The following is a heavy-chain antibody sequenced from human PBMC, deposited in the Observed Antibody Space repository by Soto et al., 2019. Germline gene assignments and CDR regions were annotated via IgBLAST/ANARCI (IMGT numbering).Heavy chain of an antibody. Sequence: GGSLRLSCAASGFTFRLYSLNWVRQAPGKGLEWVSSISDNGKYIYYADSVKGRFTISRDNAKNSLYLQMNGLRPDDTAVYYCASWHEREHAYDVWGQGTTVTVSS. J-gene: IGHJ3*01. CDR3: ASWHEREHAYDV. CDR2: ISDNGKYI. D-gene: IGHD1-1*01. CDR1: GFTFRLYS. V-gene: IGHV3-21*04.